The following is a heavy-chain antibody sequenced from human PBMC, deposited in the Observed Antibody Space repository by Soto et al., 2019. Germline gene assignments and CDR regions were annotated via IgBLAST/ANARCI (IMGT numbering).Heavy chain of an antibody. CDR2: IWSDGRTK. D-gene: IGHD3-16*01. CDR1: GFTFSSYG. CDR3: ATDAGGSPFDY. V-gene: IGHV3-33*01. Sequence: GGSLRLSCAASGFTFSSYGMHWVRQAPGKGLEWVAVIWSDGRTKDYADSVKGRFTISRDNSKNTLYLQMDSLRAEDTAVYYCATDAGGSPFDYWGQGILVTVSS. J-gene: IGHJ4*02.